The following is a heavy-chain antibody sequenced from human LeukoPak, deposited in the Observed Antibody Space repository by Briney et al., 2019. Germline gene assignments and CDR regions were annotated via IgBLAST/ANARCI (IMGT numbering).Heavy chain of an antibody. CDR2: FYSDGST. D-gene: IGHD5-12*01. V-gene: IGHV4-59*02. CDR1: GDSVSSNH. Sequence: SETLSLTCNVFGDSVSSNHWNWIRQPPGKGLEWIGTFYSDGSTTYNPSLKSRLTISVNTSKNQFSLKLTSVTAADTAVYYCARSLSGLDSGDRWGQGTLVTVSS. CDR3: ARSLSGLDSGDR. J-gene: IGHJ5*02.